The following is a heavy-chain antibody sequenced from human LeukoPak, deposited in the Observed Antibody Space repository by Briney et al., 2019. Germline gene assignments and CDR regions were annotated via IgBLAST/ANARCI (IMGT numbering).Heavy chain of an antibody. D-gene: IGHD4-17*01. CDR2: ISSSSSTI. CDR1: GFTFGRYA. V-gene: IGHV3-48*04. J-gene: IGHJ4*02. Sequence: GGSLRLSCAGSGFTFGRYALHWVRQAPGKGLEWVSYISSSSSTIYYADSVKGRFTISRDNAKNSLYLQMNSLRAEDTAVYYCARKGYGDYDGYWGQGTLVTVSS. CDR3: ARKGYGDYDGY.